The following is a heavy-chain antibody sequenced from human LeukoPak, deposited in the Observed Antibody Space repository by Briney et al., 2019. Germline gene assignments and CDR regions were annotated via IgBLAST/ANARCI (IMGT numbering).Heavy chain of an antibody. CDR3: ATVRRYCSSTSCYDFDY. J-gene: IGHJ4*02. CDR2: INHSGST. CDR1: GGSFSGYY. V-gene: IGHV4-34*01. Sequence: SETLSLTCAVYGGSFSGYYWSWIRQPPGKGLEWIGEINHSGSTNYNPSLKSRVTISVDTSKNQFSLKLSSVTAADTAVYYCATVRRYCSSTSCYDFDYWGQGTLVTVSS. D-gene: IGHD2-2*01.